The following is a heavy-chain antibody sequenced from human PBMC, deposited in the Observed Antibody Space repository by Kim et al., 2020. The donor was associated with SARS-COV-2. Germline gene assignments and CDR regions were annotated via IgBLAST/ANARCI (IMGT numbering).Heavy chain of an antibody. CDR3: ARDTEAYYFDY. Sequence: SETLSLTCTVSGGSISSYYWSWIRQPTGKGLEWIGYIYYSGSTNYNPSLKSRVTISVDTSKNQFSLKLSSVTAADTAVYYCARDTEAYYFDYWGQGTLVTVSS. J-gene: IGHJ4*02. V-gene: IGHV4-59*01. CDR1: GGSISSYY. CDR2: IYYSGST.